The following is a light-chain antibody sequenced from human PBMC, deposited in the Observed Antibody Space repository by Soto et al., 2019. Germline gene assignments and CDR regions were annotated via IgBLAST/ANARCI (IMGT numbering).Light chain of an antibody. CDR2: DAS. CDR3: QQYNSYWWT. J-gene: IGKJ1*01. Sequence: DIQMTQSPSTLSASVGDRVTITCRASQSISSWLAWYQQKPGKAPKLLIYDASSLESGVPSRFSGSGSGTEFTLIFCSLHPDDFATYDCQQYNSYWWTFGQGTRVDI. V-gene: IGKV1-5*01. CDR1: QSISSW.